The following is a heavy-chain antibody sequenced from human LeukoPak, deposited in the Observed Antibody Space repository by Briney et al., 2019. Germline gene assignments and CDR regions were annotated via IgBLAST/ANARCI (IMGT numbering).Heavy chain of an antibody. CDR2: ISGSGGST. CDR1: GFSFSSYA. J-gene: IGHJ4*02. CDR3: ARGLGYCSSTSCFITDY. D-gene: IGHD2-2*01. Sequence: GGSLRLSCVASGFSFSSYAMSWVRQAPGKGLEWVSAISGSGGSTYYADSVKGRFTISRDNSKNTLYLQMNSLRAEDTAVYYCARGLGYCSSTSCFITDYWGQGTLVTVSS. V-gene: IGHV3-23*01.